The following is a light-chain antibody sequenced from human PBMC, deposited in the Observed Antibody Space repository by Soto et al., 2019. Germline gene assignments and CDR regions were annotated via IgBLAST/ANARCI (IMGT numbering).Light chain of an antibody. J-gene: IGLJ1*01. CDR1: SSDVGGYKY. V-gene: IGLV2-8*01. CDR2: EVS. CDR3: TSSAGSIYV. Sequence: QSVLTQPPSASGSPGQSVTISCAGTSSDVGGYKYVSWDQHHPGKAPKLTLYEVSKRPPGVPERFSGSKSGNTASLTDSGLQTEDEAHYYCTSSAGSIYVFGPGTKVTVL.